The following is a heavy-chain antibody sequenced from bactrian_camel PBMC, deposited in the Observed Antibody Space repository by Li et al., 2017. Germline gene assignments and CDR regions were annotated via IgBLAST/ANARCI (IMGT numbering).Heavy chain of an antibody. Sequence: HVQLVESGGGLVQPGGSVRLSCAASGFTINRCCMAWFRRAPGKEREWVARIFSGGDTDYSGSVKGRFIISKDNPKNTLDLQMNSLTPEDSGMYYCAATPWPGARCNDNYWGEGTQVTVS. CDR3: AATPWPGARCNDNY. CDR2: IFSGGDT. D-gene: IGHD1*01. CDR1: GFTINRCC. J-gene: IGHJ4*01. V-gene: IGHV3S6*01.